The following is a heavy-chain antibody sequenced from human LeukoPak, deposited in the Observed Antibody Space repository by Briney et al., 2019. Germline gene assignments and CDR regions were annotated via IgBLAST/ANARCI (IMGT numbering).Heavy chain of an antibody. CDR2: MNPNSGNT. CDR1: GYTFTSYD. D-gene: IGHD3-10*01. J-gene: IGHJ3*02. Sequence: GASVKVSCKASGYTFTSYDINWVRQATGQGLEWMGWMNPNSGNTGYAQKFQGRVTMTRNTSISTAYMELSSLRSEDTAVYYCARLRITMVRGVIATAFDIWGQGTMVTVSS. CDR3: ARLRITMVRGVIATAFDI. V-gene: IGHV1-8*01.